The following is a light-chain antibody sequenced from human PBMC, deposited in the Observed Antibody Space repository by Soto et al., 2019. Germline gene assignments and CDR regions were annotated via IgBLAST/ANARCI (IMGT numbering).Light chain of an antibody. J-gene: IGKJ1*01. CDR1: QSVNSIS. V-gene: IGKV3-20*01. CDR3: HQLDSSRWK. Sequence: EIVLTQSPGTLSLSPGERATLSCRASQSVNSISLAWYQQKPGQPPRLLIYCASSRAAGIPDRFSGSGSGTDFTLTISRLEPEDFAVYYCHQLDSSRWKFGQGTKVESK. CDR2: CAS.